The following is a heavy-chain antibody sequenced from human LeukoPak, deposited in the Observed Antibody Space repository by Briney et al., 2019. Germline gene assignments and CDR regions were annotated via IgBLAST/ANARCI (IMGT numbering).Heavy chain of an antibody. CDR1: GGSISSGDYY. V-gene: IGHV4-30-4*01. CDR2: IYYSGST. CDR3: ARAAEEGLRYFGY. J-gene: IGHJ4*02. Sequence: TSQTLSLTCTVSGGSISSGDYYWSWIRQPPGKGLEWIGYIYYSGSTYYNPSLKSRLTISVDTSKNHLSLRLSSVTAADTAVYYCARAAEEGLRYFGYWGQGTLVTVSS. D-gene: IGHD3-9*01.